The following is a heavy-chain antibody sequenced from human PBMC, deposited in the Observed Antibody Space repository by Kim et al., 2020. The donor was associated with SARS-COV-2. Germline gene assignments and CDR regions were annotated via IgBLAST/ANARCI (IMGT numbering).Heavy chain of an antibody. D-gene: IGHD6-13*01. V-gene: IGHV1-8*01. Sequence: AQKFQGRVTMTRNTSISTAYMELSSLRSEDTAVYYCAMSRSSWYGGGWFDPWGQGTLVTVSS. CDR3: AMSRSSWYGGGWFDP. J-gene: IGHJ5*02.